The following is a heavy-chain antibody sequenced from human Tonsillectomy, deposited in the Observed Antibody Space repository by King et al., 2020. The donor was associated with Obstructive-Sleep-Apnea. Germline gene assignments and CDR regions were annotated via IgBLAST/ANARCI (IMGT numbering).Heavy chain of an antibody. CDR3: ASLRKRYSVYDDPGDY. Sequence: VQLVESGGGLVKPGGSLRLSCAASGFTFSDYFMSWIRQAPGKGVEWGSYISGNSSFTNCADSVKGRFTISRDNAKNSLYLQINSLRAEDTAVYYCASLRKRYSVYDDPGDYWGQGTLVTVSS. CDR1: GFTFSDYF. V-gene: IGHV3-11*06. CDR2: ISGNSSFT. J-gene: IGHJ4*02. D-gene: IGHD5/OR15-5a*01.